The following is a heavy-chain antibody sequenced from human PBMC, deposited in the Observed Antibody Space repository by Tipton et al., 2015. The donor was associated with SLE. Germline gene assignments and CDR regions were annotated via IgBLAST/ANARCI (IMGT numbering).Heavy chain of an antibody. CDR1: GGSFSGYY. V-gene: IGHV4-34*01. J-gene: IGHJ4*02. Sequence: TLSLTCAVYGGSFSGYYWSWIRQPPGKGLEWIGEINHSGSTNYNPSLKSRVTISVDRSKNQFSLRLSSVTAADTAVYYCARDNPSEGGDYVGYWGQGTLVTVSS. CDR2: INHSGST. D-gene: IGHD1-1*01. CDR3: ARDNPSEGGDYVGY.